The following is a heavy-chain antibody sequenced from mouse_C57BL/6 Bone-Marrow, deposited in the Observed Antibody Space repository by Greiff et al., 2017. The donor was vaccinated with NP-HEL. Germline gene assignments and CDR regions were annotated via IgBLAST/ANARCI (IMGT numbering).Heavy chain of an antibody. CDR3: ARSYYGSSNYWYFDV. Sequence: QVQLKESGAELVRPGASVKLSCKASGYTFTDYYINWVKQRPGQGLEWIARIYPGSGNTYYNEKFKGKATLTAEKSSSTAYMQLSSLTSEDSAVYFCARSYYGSSNYWYFDVWGTGTTVTVSS. V-gene: IGHV1-76*01. D-gene: IGHD1-1*01. CDR1: GYTFTDYY. J-gene: IGHJ1*03. CDR2: IYPGSGNT.